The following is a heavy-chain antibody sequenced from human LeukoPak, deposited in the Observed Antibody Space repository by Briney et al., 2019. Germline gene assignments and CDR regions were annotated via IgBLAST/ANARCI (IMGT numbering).Heavy chain of an antibody. CDR1: GYSIGSGYF. CDR3: ARVGVGATGLDAFDI. CDR2: IYYSGRT. V-gene: IGHV4-38-2*02. Sequence: SETLSLTCTVSGYSIGSGYFWGWIRQPPGKGLEWIGTIYYSGRTYYNPSLKSRVTISLDTSKNQFSLKLSSVTAADTAAYYCARVGVGATGLDAFDIWGQGTMVTVSS. J-gene: IGHJ3*02. D-gene: IGHD1-26*01.